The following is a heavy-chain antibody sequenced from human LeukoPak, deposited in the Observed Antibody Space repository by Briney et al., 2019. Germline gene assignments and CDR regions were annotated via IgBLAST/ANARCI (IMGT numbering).Heavy chain of an antibody. J-gene: IGHJ4*02. CDR1: GGSISSYY. D-gene: IGHD6-19*01. CDR2: IYYSGST. Sequence: SETLSLTCTVSGGSISSYYWSWIRQPPGKGLEWIGYIYYSGSTNYNPSLKSRVTISVDTSKNQFSLKLSSVTAADTAVYYCARQSHSSGWSPLYYFDYWGQGTLVTVSS. CDR3: ARQSHSSGWSPLYYFDY. V-gene: IGHV4-59*08.